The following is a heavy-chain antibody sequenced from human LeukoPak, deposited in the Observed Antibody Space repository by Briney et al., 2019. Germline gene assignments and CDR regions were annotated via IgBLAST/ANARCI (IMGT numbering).Heavy chain of an antibody. J-gene: IGHJ4*02. CDR3: ANIRLGSHPATDY. CDR1: GGSIRSYY. Sequence: SETLSLTCTVSGGSIRSYYWSWIRQPPGKGLEWIGYVFYTGITNYNPSLKSRVTMSVDTSKSHFSLKPSSVTAADTAVYYCANIRLGSHPATDYWGQGTLVTVSS. V-gene: IGHV4-59*08. D-gene: IGHD7-27*01. CDR2: VFYTGIT.